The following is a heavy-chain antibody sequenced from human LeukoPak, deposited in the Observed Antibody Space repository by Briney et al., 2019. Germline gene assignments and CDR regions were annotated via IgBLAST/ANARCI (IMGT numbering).Heavy chain of an antibody. Sequence: GGSLRLSCEAPGITFGNNWMHWVRQGPGKGLVWISRINSDGGGAIYADSVKGRFTVSRDNAKNTLYLQMNSLRAEDTAVYYCARDVPHNWFDTWGQGTLVTVSS. J-gene: IGHJ5*02. CDR3: ARDVPHNWFDT. V-gene: IGHV3-74*01. CDR2: INSDGGGA. CDR1: GITFGNNW.